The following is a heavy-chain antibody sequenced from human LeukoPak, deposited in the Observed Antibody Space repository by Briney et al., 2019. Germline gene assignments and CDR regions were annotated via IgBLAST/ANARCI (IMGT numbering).Heavy chain of an antibody. J-gene: IGHJ4*02. V-gene: IGHV3-30*18. D-gene: IGHD6-19*01. Sequence: GRSLRLSCAASGFTFSSYGMHWVRQAPGKGLEWVAVISYDGSNKYYADSVKGRFTISRDNSKNTLYLQMNSLRAEDTAVYYCAKDLGSGGGDYWGQGTLVTVSS. CDR2: ISYDGSNK. CDR1: GFTFSSYG. CDR3: AKDLGSGGGDY.